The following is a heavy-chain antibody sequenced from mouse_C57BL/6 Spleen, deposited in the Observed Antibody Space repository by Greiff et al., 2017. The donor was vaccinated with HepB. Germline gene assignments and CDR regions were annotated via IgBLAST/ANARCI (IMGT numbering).Heavy chain of an antibody. CDR1: GYSFTGYY. CDR2: INPSTGGT. Sequence: EVQLQQSGPELVKPGASVKISCKASGYSFTGYYMNWVKQSPEKSLEWIGEINPSTGGTTYNQKFKAKATLTVDKSSSTAYMQLKSLTSEDSAVYYCARWDYDYDGDWYFDVWGTGTTVTVSS. J-gene: IGHJ1*03. V-gene: IGHV1-42*01. CDR3: ARWDYDYDGDWYFDV. D-gene: IGHD2-4*01.